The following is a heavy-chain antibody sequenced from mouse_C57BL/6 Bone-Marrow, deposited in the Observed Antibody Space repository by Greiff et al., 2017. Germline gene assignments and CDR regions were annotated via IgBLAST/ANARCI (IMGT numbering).Heavy chain of an antibody. J-gene: IGHJ3*01. V-gene: IGHV5-6*01. D-gene: IGHD2-12*01. CDR3: ARLLRRGFAY. CDR1: GFTFSSYG. Sequence: EVMLVESGGDLVKPGGSLKLSCAASGFTFSSYGMSWVRQTPDKRLEWVATISSGGSYTYYPDSVKGRFTISRDNAKNTLYLQMSSLKSEDTAMYYCARLLRRGFAYWGKGTLVTVSA. CDR2: ISSGGSYT.